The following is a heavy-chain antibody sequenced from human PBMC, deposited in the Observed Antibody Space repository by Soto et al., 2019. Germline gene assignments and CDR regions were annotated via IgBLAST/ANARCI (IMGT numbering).Heavy chain of an antibody. CDR3: AKVGYYGSGSLGFDP. Sequence: PVGSLRLSCAASGFTFSSYWMHWVRQAPGKGLVWVSRINNDGSSISYADSVKGRFTISRDNAKNTLYLQMNSPRVEDTAVYYCAKVGYYGSGSLGFDPWGQGTLVTVSS. D-gene: IGHD3-10*01. V-gene: IGHV3-74*01. J-gene: IGHJ5*02. CDR2: INNDGSSI. CDR1: GFTFSSYW.